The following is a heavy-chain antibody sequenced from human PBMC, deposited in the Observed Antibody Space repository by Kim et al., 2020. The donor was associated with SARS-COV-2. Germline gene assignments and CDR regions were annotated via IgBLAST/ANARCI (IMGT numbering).Heavy chain of an antibody. Sequence: GGSLRLSCETSGFKFDEYAMSWVRQLPGKGLEWLCGINWNGGRKVYADSVRGRFSVSRDNAKTSLYLQLNSLRAGDTGLYYCARMREYSDTPLVYWGQGTLVTVSS. CDR2: INWNGGRK. V-gene: IGHV3-20*04. CDR3: ARMREYSDTPLVY. CDR1: GFKFDEYA. D-gene: IGHD4-17*01. J-gene: IGHJ4*02.